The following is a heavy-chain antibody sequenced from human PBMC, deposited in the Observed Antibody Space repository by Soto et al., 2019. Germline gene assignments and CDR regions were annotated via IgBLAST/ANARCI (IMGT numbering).Heavy chain of an antibody. D-gene: IGHD6-19*01. CDR3: ASGRDSVAGTDRYYGMDV. CDR1: GGSISSSSYY. V-gene: IGHV4-39*01. CDR2: IYYSGST. J-gene: IGHJ6*02. Sequence: TSETLSLTCTVSGGSISSSSYYWGWIRQPPGKGLEWIGSIYYSGSTYYNPSLKSRVTISVDTSKNQFSLKLSSVTAADTAVYYCASGRDSVAGTDRYYGMDVWGQGTTVTVSS.